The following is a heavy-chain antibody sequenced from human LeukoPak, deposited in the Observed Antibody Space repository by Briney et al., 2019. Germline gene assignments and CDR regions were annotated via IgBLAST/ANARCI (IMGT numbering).Heavy chain of an antibody. V-gene: IGHV3-30*02. CDR1: GFTFSSYG. CDR2: IRYDGSNK. Sequence: GGSLRLSCAASGFTFSSYGMHWVRQAPGKGLEWVAFIRYDGSNKYYADSVKGRLTISRDNSKNTLYLQMNSLRVEDTAVYYCANGYSSGWYGVYWGQGTLVTVSS. D-gene: IGHD6-19*01. CDR3: ANGYSSGWYGVY. J-gene: IGHJ4*02.